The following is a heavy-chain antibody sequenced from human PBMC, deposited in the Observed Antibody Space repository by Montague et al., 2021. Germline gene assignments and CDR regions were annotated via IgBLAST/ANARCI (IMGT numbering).Heavy chain of an antibody. Sequence: SLRLFCAASGFIFNNYVMNWVRQAPGKGLEWVSGINGNSINIDYADSVKGRFTISRDNAKNSLYLQMNSLRAEDTAFYYCVKDTRDYYPDFWGQGILVTVSS. CDR3: VKDTRDYYPDF. CDR2: INGNSINI. J-gene: IGHJ4*02. V-gene: IGHV3-9*01. CDR1: GFIFNNYV. D-gene: IGHD3-3*01.